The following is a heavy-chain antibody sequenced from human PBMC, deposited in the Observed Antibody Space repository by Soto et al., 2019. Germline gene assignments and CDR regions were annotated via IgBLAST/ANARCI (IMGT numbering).Heavy chain of an antibody. V-gene: IGHV4-34*12. CDR2: IIHSGST. D-gene: IGHD6-6*01. CDR1: GGSFSGYY. CDR3: ARTSRFEY. Sequence: SETLSLTCAVYGGSFSGYYWSWIRQPPGKGLEWIGEIIHSGSTNYNPSFKIRVTISVDTSKSQFSLKVSSVTAADTAVYYCARTSRFEYWGQGTLVTVSS. J-gene: IGHJ4*02.